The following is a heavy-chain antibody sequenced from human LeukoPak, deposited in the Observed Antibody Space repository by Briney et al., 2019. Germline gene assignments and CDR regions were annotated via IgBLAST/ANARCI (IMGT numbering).Heavy chain of an antibody. Sequence: SETLSLTCTVSGGSITISSYYWGWIRQPPGKGLGWIGSIYYSGSTYYNPSLKSRVTISVDTSKNQFSLKLSSVTAADTAVYYCSNAVHDFWSGYSYYMDVWGKGTTVTVSS. D-gene: IGHD3-3*01. CDR3: SNAVHDFWSGYSYYMDV. J-gene: IGHJ6*03. CDR2: IYYSGST. V-gene: IGHV4-39*07. CDR1: GGSITISSYY.